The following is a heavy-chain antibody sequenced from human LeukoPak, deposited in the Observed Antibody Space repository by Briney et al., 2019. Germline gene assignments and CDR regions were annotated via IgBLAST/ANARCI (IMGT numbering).Heavy chain of an antibody. CDR2: INPNSGGT. CDR1: GGTFSSYY. J-gene: IGHJ4*02. Sequence: GSSVKVSCKASGGTFSSYYMHWVRQAPGQGLEWMGWINPNSGGTNYAQKFQGRVTMTRDTSISTAYMELSRLRSDDTAVYYCARGGSYYPPIPDYWGQGTLVTVSS. D-gene: IGHD1-26*01. V-gene: IGHV1-2*02. CDR3: ARGGSYYPPIPDY.